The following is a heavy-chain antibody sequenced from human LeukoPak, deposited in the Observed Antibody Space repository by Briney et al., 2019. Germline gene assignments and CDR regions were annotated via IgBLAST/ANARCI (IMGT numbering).Heavy chain of an antibody. CDR3: ASLVGGYYPPVEAFDV. D-gene: IGHD3-3*01. Sequence: PGGSLRLSCAASGFSFRSCWMHWVRQAPGKELVWVSRINDDGSTTNYADSVRGRFTISRDNAKNTLYLQMNSLRADDSAVYFCASLVGGYYPPVEAFDVWGQGTMVTVSS. J-gene: IGHJ3*01. CDR2: INDDGSTT. V-gene: IGHV3-74*01. CDR1: GFSFRSCW.